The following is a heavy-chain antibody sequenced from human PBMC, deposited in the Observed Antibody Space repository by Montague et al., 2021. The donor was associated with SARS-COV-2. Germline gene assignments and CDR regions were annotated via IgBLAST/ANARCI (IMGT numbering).Heavy chain of an antibody. CDR3: ARTYYDTLTGYYNFDY. CDR1: GGSISSGGYY. V-gene: IGHV4-31*03. Sequence: TLSLTCTVSGGSISSGGYYWSWIRQHPGKGLEWIGYIYYSGSTYYNPSLKSRVTISVDTSKNQFSLKLSSVTAAGTAVYYCARTYYDTLTGYYNFDYWGQGTLVTVSS. D-gene: IGHD3-9*01. CDR2: IYYSGST. J-gene: IGHJ4*02.